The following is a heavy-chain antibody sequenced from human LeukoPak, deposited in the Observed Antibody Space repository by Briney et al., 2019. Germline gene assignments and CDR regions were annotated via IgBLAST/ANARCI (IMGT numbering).Heavy chain of an antibody. V-gene: IGHV4-59*01. Sequence: PSETLSLTCTVSGDSIRSYYWSWIRQPPGKGLEWIGYIYYSETANYNPSLKSRVTISVDTSKNQFSLKPTSVTAADTAVYYCVKGRIGFDPWGQGTLVTVSS. CDR3: VKGRIGFDP. D-gene: IGHD2/OR15-2a*01. CDR1: GDSIRSYY. CDR2: IYYSETA. J-gene: IGHJ5*02.